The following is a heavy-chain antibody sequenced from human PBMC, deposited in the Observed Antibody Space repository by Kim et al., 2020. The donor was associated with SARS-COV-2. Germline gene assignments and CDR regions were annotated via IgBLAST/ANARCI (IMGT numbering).Heavy chain of an antibody. D-gene: IGHD3-10*01. V-gene: IGHV1-69*13. J-gene: IGHJ6*02. CDR2: IIPIFGTA. CDR1: GGTFSSYA. CDR3: ARDNETYYYGSGSYTRMDV. Sequence: SVKVSCKASGGTFSSYAISWVRQAPGQGLEWMGGIIPIFGTANYAQKFQGRVTITADESTSTAYMELSSLRSEDTAVYYCARDNETYYYGSGSYTRMDVWGQGTTVTVSS.